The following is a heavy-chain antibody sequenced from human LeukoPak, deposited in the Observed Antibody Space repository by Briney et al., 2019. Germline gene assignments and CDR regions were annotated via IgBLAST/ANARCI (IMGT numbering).Heavy chain of an antibody. Sequence: ASVKVSCKASGYTFTGYYMHWVRQAPGQGLEWMGRINPNSGGTNYAQKFQGRVTMTRDTSISTAYMELSRLRSDDTAVHYCARRLTMVRGVTFDYWGQGTLVTVSS. CDR3: ARRLTMVRGVTFDY. J-gene: IGHJ4*02. CDR2: INPNSGGT. D-gene: IGHD3-10*01. CDR1: GYTFTGYY. V-gene: IGHV1-2*06.